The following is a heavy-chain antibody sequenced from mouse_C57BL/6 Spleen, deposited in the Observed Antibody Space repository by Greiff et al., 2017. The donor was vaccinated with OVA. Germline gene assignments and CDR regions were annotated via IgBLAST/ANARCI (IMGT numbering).Heavy chain of an antibody. J-gene: IGHJ4*01. CDR1: GFSLTSYG. CDR2: IWGDGST. V-gene: IGHV2-3*01. D-gene: IGHD2-4*01. Sequence: VQRVESGPGLVAPSQSLSITCTVSGFSLTSYGVSWVRQPPGKGLEWLGVIWGDGSTNYHSALISRLSISKDNSKSQVFLKRNSLQTDDTATYYCAKPAATMNTTLTYYAMDYWGQGTSVTVSS. CDR3: AKPAATMNTTLTYYAMDY.